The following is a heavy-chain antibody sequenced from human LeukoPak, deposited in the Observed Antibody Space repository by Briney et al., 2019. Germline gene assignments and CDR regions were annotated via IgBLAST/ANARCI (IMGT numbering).Heavy chain of an antibody. CDR1: GVSISSGGYY. V-gene: IGHV4-31*03. Sequence: PSETLSLTCTVSGVSISSGGYYWSWIRQHPGKGLEWIGYIYYSGSTYYNPSLKSRLTKSLDTSSNQFSLKLNSVTAADTAVYYCARGPVRDYSNYWGQGTLVTVSS. CDR3: ARGPVRDYSNY. CDR2: IYYSGST. D-gene: IGHD4-11*01. J-gene: IGHJ4*02.